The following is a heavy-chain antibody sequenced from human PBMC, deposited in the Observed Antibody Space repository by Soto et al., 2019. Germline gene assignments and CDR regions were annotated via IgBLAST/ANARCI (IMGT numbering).Heavy chain of an antibody. CDR3: ARGLQGDILTSDAFDI. Sequence: GASVKVSCKASGYTFTSYDINWVRQATGQGLEWMGWMNPNSGNTGYAQKFQGRVTMTRNTSISTAYMELSSLRSEDTAVYYCARGLQGDILTSDAFDIWGQGTMVTVSS. CDR2: MNPNSGNT. CDR1: GYTFTSYD. D-gene: IGHD3-9*01. V-gene: IGHV1-8*01. J-gene: IGHJ3*02.